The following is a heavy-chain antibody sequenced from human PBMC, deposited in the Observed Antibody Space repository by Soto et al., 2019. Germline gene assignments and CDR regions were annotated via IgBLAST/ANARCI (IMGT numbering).Heavy chain of an antibody. CDR1: GCSFSNYS. D-gene: IGHD3-3*01. V-gene: IGHV3-48*02. CDR2: ISSSSSTI. J-gene: IGHJ5*02. CDR3: ARESRFLEWLSLNWFDP. Sequence: GGSLRLSCAASGCSFSNYSMNWVRQAPGKGLEWVSYISSSSSTIYYADSVKGRFTISRDNAKNSLYLQMNSLRDEDTAVYYCARESRFLEWLSLNWFDPWGQGTLVTVSS.